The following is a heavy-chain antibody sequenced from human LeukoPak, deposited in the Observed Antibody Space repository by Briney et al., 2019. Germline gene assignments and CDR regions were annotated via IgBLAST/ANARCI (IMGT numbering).Heavy chain of an antibody. Sequence: SVKVSCKASGGTFSSYAISWVRQAPGQGLEWMGGIIPIFGTANYAQKFQGRVTITADESTSTAYMELSSLRSEDTAVYYCASRDSSSSWFDPWGQGTLVTVSS. V-gene: IGHV1-69*13. D-gene: IGHD6-13*01. J-gene: IGHJ5*02. CDR2: IIPIFGTA. CDR1: GGTFSSYA. CDR3: ASRDSSSSWFDP.